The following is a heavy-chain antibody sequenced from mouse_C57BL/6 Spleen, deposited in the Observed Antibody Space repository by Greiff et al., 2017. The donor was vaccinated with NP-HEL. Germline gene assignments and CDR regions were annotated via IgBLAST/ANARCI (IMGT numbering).Heavy chain of an antibody. J-gene: IGHJ4*01. Sequence: EVKLVESGGGLVKPGGSLKLSCAASGFTFSDYGMHWVRQAPEKGLEWVAYISSGSSTIYYADTVKGRFTISRDNAKNTLFLQMTSLRSEDTAMYYCARITTVVDDAMDYWGQGTSVTVSS. CDR1: GFTFSDYG. CDR3: ARITTVVDDAMDY. CDR2: ISSGSSTI. V-gene: IGHV5-17*01. D-gene: IGHD1-1*01.